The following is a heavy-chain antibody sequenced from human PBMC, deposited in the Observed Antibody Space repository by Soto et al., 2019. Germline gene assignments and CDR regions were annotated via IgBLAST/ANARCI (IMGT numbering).Heavy chain of an antibody. D-gene: IGHD5-12*01. CDR3: AARGYSGYDSRNYYYGMDV. Sequence: QMQLVQSGPEVKKPGTSVKVSCKASGFTFTSSAVQWVRQAPGQRLEWIGWIVVGSGNTNYAQKFQERVTITRDMSTSTAYMELSSLRSEDTAVYYCAARGYSGYDSRNYYYGMDVWGQGTTVTVSS. V-gene: IGHV1-58*01. CDR1: GFTFTSSA. J-gene: IGHJ6*02. CDR2: IVVGSGNT.